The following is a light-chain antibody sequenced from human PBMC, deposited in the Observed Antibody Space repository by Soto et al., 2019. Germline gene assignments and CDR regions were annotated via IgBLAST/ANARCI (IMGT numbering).Light chain of an antibody. CDR3: QQYEELPLT. Sequence: DVQLTQSPSTLSASVGDRVAITCQASQNIANYLNWFQRRPGKAPQLLISDASHLEPGVPSRFSGQRSGTDFPVIINSLQPEDFATYYCQQYEELPLTFGGGTRV. J-gene: IGKJ4*02. CDR2: DAS. CDR1: QNIANY. V-gene: IGKV1-33*01.